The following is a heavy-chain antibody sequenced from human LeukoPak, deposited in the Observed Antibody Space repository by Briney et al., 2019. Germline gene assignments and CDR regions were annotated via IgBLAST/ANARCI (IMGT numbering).Heavy chain of an antibody. CDR2: IYQGGRT. D-gene: IGHD3-10*01. CDR3: ARGHNENYYKSTFDM. V-gene: IGHV4-4*02. J-gene: IGHJ3*02. Sequence: SETLSLTCAVSGGSISSSKWWVWVRQPPGQGLEWIGEIYQGGRTNYNPSLKSRVTISGDKSKNQFSLKLSSVAAADTAIYYCARGHNENYYKSTFDMWGQGTLVTVSS. CDR1: GGSISSSKW.